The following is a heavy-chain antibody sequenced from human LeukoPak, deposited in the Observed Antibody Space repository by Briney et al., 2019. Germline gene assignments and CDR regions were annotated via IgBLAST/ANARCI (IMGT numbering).Heavy chain of an antibody. CDR1: GFTFSSYW. CDR2: INSVVSST. Sequence: PGGSLRLSCAASGFTFSSYWMHWVRQAPGKGLEWVARINSVVSSTNYADSVKGRVTISADNAKSTLYLQMNSLRAEDTAVYYCARAGYSYGYVNWGSRVDDLDYWGQGTLVTVSS. J-gene: IGHJ4*02. CDR3: ARAGYSYGYVNWGSRVDDLDY. V-gene: IGHV3-74*01. D-gene: IGHD5-18*01.